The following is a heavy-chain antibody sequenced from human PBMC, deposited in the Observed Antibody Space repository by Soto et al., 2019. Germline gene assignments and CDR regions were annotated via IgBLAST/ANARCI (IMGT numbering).Heavy chain of an antibody. J-gene: IGHJ4*02. CDR1: GFTFSSYW. CDR2: IKQDGSEK. CDR3: ARVGEYYGSAFDY. Sequence: RGSLRLSCAASGFTFSSYWMSWVRQAPGKGLEWVANIKQDGSEKYYVDSVKGRFTISRDNAKNSLHLQMNSLRAEDTAVYYCARVGEYYGSAFDYWGQGTLVTVSS. V-gene: IGHV3-7*01. D-gene: IGHD3-10*01.